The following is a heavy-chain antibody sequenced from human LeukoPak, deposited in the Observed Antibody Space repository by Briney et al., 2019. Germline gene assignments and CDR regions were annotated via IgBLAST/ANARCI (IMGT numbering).Heavy chain of an antibody. Sequence: PSETLSLTCAVYGGSFRGYYWSWIRQPPGKGLEWIGEINHSGSTNYNPSLKSRVAISVETAKNQFSLKLSSVPAADTAVYYCARSRVYSYGYGSALGCWGQGTLVTVSS. CDR2: INHSGST. CDR1: GGSFRGYY. D-gene: IGHD5-18*01. CDR3: ARSRVYSYGYGSALGC. V-gene: IGHV4-34*01. J-gene: IGHJ4*02.